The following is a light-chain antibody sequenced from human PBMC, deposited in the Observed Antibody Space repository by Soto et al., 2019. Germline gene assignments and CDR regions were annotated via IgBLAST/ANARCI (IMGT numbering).Light chain of an antibody. CDR1: QSISSW. V-gene: IGKV1-5*03. CDR2: MAS. Sequence: DIQMTQSPSTLSASVGDRVTITCRDSQSISSWLAWYQQKPGKAPKLLIYMASSLESGVPSRFSGSGSGTEFTLTISSLQPDDFTTYYCQQYNTYPFTFGPGTKVDFK. J-gene: IGKJ3*01. CDR3: QQYNTYPFT.